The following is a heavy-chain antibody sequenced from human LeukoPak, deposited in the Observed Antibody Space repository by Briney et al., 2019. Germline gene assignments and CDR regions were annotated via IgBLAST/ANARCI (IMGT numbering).Heavy chain of an antibody. J-gene: IGHJ6*02. CDR1: GFTFSSYA. CDR2: ISGSGGST. V-gene: IGHV3-23*01. CDR3: AKLLTPRFYHGMDV. Sequence: GGSLRLSCAASGFTFSSYAMSWVRQAPGNGLEWVSAISGSGGSTYYADSVKGRFTISRDNSKNTLYLQMNSLRAEDTAVYYCAKLLTPRFYHGMDVWGQGTTVTVSS. D-gene: IGHD2-15*01.